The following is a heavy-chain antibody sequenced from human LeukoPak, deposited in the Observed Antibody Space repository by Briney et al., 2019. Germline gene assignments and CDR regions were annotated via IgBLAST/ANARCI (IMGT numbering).Heavy chain of an antibody. D-gene: IGHD6-13*01. CDR3: ARGMYSSSCRV. Sequence: GGSLRLSCAVSGFTVSGNYMSWIRQAPGKGLEWVSLIYSDDTTLYADSVKGRFTISRDISKNTLYLQMSSLRAEDTAVYYCARGMYSSSCRVWGQGTLVTVSS. CDR1: GFTVSGNY. CDR2: IYSDDTT. V-gene: IGHV3-53*01. J-gene: IGHJ4*02.